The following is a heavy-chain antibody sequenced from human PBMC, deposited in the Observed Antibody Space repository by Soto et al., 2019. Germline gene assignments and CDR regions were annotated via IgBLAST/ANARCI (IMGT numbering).Heavy chain of an antibody. V-gene: IGHV3-30*04. Sequence: QVQLVESGGGVVQPGRSLRLSCVASGFAFGSYAMHWVRQAPGKGLEWVTVISHDGRRKYNADAVKGRFTISRDNSENTLYLQMNSRRADDTAMYYCARDVGYYGWGGFDDWGQGNLVTVSS. D-gene: IGHD3-10*01. CDR3: ARDVGYYGWGGFDD. CDR1: GFAFGSYA. CDR2: ISHDGRRK. J-gene: IGHJ4*02.